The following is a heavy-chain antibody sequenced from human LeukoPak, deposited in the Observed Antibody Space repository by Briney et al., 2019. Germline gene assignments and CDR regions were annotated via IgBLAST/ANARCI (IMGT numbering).Heavy chain of an antibody. J-gene: IGHJ3*01. D-gene: IGHD1-26*01. V-gene: IGHV5-51*01. Sequence: GESLQISCKVSGYSFTSYCIGWGRQMPGKGVGWMGIIYPGDSGPTYSPSFQGQVTISVDKSINTAYLQWSSLQASDTAMYYCGMSGDRVPLQDDVFDVWGQGTMVTVST. CDR3: GMSGDRVPLQDDVFDV. CDR2: IYPGDSGP. CDR1: GYSFTSYC.